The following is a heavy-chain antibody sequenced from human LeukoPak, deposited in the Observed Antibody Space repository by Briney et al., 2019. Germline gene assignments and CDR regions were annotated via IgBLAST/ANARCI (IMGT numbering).Heavy chain of an antibody. CDR3: ARFAYPDSSGLRDAFDI. D-gene: IGHD3-22*01. CDR2: IYPGDSDT. J-gene: IGHJ3*02. CDR1: GYSFTTYW. V-gene: IGHV5-51*01. Sequence: GESLKISCKGSGYSFTTYWIVWVRQMPGKGLEWMGIIYPGDSDTRYSPSFQGQVTISADKSVSTAYLQWSSLKASDTAMYYCARFAYPDSSGLRDAFDIWGQGTMVTVSS.